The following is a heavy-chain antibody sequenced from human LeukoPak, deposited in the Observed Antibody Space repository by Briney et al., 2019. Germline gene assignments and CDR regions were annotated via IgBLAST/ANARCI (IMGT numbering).Heavy chain of an antibody. CDR3: ARDSCSGGSCYLFDY. Sequence: GGSLRLSCAASGFTFSSYWMHWVRQAPGKGLVWVSRINSDGSSTSYADSVKGRFTISRDNAKNSLYLQMNSLRAEDTAVYYCARDSCSGGSCYLFDYWGQGTLVTVSS. D-gene: IGHD2-15*01. CDR1: GFTFSSYW. V-gene: IGHV3-74*01. CDR2: INSDGSST. J-gene: IGHJ4*02.